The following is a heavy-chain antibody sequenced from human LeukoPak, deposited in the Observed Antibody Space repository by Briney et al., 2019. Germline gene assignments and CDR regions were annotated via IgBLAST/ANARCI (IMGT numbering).Heavy chain of an antibody. D-gene: IGHD6-6*01. CDR1: GFTFSSYA. V-gene: IGHV3-23*01. CDR3: ARDSHPYSSSSGCDY. CDR2: ISGSGGST. Sequence: GGSLRLSCAASGFTFSSYAMSWVRQAPGKGLEWVSTISGSGGSTYYAGSVKGRFTISRDNSKKTLYLQMNSLRAEDTAVYYCARDSHPYSSSSGCDYWGQGTLVTVSS. J-gene: IGHJ4*02.